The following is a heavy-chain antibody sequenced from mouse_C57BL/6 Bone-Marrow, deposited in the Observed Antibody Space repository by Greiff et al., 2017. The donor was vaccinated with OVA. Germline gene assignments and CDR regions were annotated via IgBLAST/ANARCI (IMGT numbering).Heavy chain of an antibody. V-gene: IGHV1-52*01. CDR2: IDPSDSET. CDR1: GYTFTSYW. D-gene: IGHD2-4*01. CDR3: ARNYDYDGAFAY. J-gene: IGHJ3*01. Sequence: QVQLQQPGAELVRPGSSVKLSCKASGYTFTSYWMHWVKQRPIQGLEWIGNIDPSDSETHYNQKFKDKATLTVAKSSSTAYMQLSSLTSEDSAVYYCARNYDYDGAFAYWGQGTLVTVSA.